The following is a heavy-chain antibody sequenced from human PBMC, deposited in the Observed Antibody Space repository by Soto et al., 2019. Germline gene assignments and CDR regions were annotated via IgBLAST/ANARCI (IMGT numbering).Heavy chain of an antibody. D-gene: IGHD6-13*01. CDR3: ATTSAAGKYYYGMDV. CDR2: IYPGDSDT. J-gene: IGHJ6*02. Sequence: GESLKISCKGSGYTFTSYWIGWVRQMPGKGLEWMGIIYPGDSDTRYSPSFQGQVTISADKSISTAYLQWSSLKASDTAMYYCATTSAAGKYYYGMDVWGQGTTVTVSS. V-gene: IGHV5-51*01. CDR1: GYTFTSYW.